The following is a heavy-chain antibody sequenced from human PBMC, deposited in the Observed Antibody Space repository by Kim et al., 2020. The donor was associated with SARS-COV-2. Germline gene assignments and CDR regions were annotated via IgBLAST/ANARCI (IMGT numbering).Heavy chain of an antibody. CDR2: ISSSSSYI. J-gene: IGHJ4*02. V-gene: IGHV3-21*01. Sequence: GGSLRLSCAASGFTFSSYSMNWVRQAPGKGLEWVSSISSSSSYIYYADSVKGRFTISRDNAKNSLYLQMNSLRAEDTAVYYCARVGYDILTGYYLLPWGQGTLVTVSS. CDR1: GFTFSSYS. CDR3: ARVGYDILTGYYLLP. D-gene: IGHD3-9*01.